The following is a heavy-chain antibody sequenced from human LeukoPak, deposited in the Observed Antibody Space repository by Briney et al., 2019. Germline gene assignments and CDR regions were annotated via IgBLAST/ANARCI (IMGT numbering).Heavy chain of an antibody. CDR1: GFTFDDYA. CDR2: ISWNSGFI. CDR3: AKGLYGSGSYPDY. V-gene: IGHV3-9*03. D-gene: IGHD3-10*01. J-gene: IGHJ4*02. Sequence: GGSLRLSCAASGFTFDDYAMHWVRQPPGKGLEWVSGISWNSGFIGYADSVKGRFTISRDNAKNSLYLQMNSLRAEDMALYYCAKGLYGSGSYPDYWGQGTLVTVSS.